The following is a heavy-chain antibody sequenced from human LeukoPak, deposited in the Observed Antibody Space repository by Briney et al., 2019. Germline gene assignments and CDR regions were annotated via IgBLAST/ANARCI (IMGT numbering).Heavy chain of an antibody. CDR3: AKQLRFLEWLLAPANWFDP. J-gene: IGHJ5*02. D-gene: IGHD3-3*01. CDR1: GFTFSNAW. V-gene: IGHV3-15*01. CDR2: IKSKTDGGTT. Sequence: GGSLRLSCAASGFTFSNAWMSWVRQAPGEGLEWVGRIKSKTDGGTTDYAAPVKGRFTISRDDSKNTLYLQMNSLKTEDTAVYYCAKQLRFLEWLLAPANWFDPWGQGTLVTVSS.